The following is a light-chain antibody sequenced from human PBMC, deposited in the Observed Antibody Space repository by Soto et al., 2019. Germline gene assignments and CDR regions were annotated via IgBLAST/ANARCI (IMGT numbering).Light chain of an antibody. V-gene: IGLV2-14*01. J-gene: IGLJ2*01. Sequence: QSALTQPASVSVSPGQSITISCTGTSSDVGGYNYVSWYQQHPGKAPKLMIYDVSNRPSGVSNRFSGSKSGNTASLTISGLQAEDEADYYCSSYTRSSTLYVVFAGGTKVTVL. CDR1: SSDVGGYNY. CDR2: DVS. CDR3: SSYTRSSTLYVV.